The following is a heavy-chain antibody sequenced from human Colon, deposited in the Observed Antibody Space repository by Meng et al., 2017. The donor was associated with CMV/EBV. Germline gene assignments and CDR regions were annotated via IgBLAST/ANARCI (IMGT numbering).Heavy chain of an antibody. CDR2: VYYTGST. J-gene: IGHJ4*02. D-gene: IGHD5-12*01. CDR1: GGSINNSSHF. Sequence: GSLSLTCTVSGGSINNSSHFWGWIRQPPTKGLEWIGSVYYTGSTYYNPSLKSRVTISVDTSKNQFSLKVTSVTAADTAVFYCARRLGYEFDSWGQGTLVTVSS. V-gene: IGHV4-39*01. CDR3: ARRLGYEFDS.